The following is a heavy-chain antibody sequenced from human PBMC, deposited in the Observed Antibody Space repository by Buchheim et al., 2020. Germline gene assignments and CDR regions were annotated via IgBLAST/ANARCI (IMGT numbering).Heavy chain of an antibody. D-gene: IGHD1-1*01. CDR2: IYYSGST. V-gene: IGHV4-59*01. J-gene: IGHJ3*02. CDR3: ARERRGDAFDI. Sequence: QVQLQESGPGLVKPSETLSLTCTVSGGSISSYYRSWIRQPPGKGLEWIGYIYYSGSTNYNPSLKSRVTISVDTSKNQFSLKLSSVTAADTAVYYCARERRGDAFDIWGQGT. CDR1: GGSISSYY.